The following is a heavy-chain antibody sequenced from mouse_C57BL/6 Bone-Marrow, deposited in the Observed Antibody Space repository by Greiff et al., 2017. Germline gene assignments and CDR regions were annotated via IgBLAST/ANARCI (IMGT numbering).Heavy chain of an antibody. V-gene: IGHV1-81*01. CDR1: GYTFTSYG. Sequence: VHLVESGAELARPGASVKLSCKASGYTFTSYGISWVKQRTGQGLEWIGEIYPRSGNTYYNEKFKGKATLTADKSSSTAYMELRSLTSEDSAVYFCARLRVYYYGSSFAWFAYWGQGTLVTVTA. CDR3: ARLRVYYYGSSFAWFAY. J-gene: IGHJ3*01. CDR2: IYPRSGNT. D-gene: IGHD1-1*01.